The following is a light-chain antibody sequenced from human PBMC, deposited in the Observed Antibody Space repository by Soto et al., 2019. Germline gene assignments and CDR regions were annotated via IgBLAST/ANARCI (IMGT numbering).Light chain of an antibody. V-gene: IGKV1-17*01. J-gene: IGKJ1*01. CDR2: AAY. CDR3: LQHNSYPRT. Sequence: DIQMTQSPSSLSASVGDRVTITCRASQGIRNDVGWYQQKPGKAPKRLIYAAYSLQSGVPSRFSGSGSGTEFTLTISSLQPEDFSTYYCLQHNSYPRTFGQGTKVEIK. CDR1: QGIRND.